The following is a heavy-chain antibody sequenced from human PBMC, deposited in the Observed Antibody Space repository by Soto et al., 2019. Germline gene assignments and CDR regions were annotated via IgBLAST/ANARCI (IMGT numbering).Heavy chain of an antibody. Sequence: QPGGSLRLSCTASGFTFGDYAMSWFRQAPGKGLEWVGFIRSKPYGGTTEYAASVKGRFSISRDDSTSIAYLQMNSLKTEDTAVYYCARWRYFVFGAADWAGDYWGQGTLVTVSS. CDR2: IRSKPYGGTT. J-gene: IGHJ4*02. CDR1: GFTFGDYA. D-gene: IGHD3-9*01. CDR3: ARWRYFVFGAADWAGDY. V-gene: IGHV3-49*03.